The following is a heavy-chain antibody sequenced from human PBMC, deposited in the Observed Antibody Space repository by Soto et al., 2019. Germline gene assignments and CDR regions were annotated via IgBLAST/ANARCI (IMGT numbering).Heavy chain of an antibody. CDR2: IYYSGST. Sequence: LTCTVSGGSISSGCYYWSWIRQHPGKGLEWIGYIYYSGSTYYNPSLKSRVTISVDTSKNQFSLKLSSVTAADTAVYYCARAASSSSYSLGWFDPWGQGTLVTVSS. V-gene: IGHV4-31*03. J-gene: IGHJ5*02. D-gene: IGHD2-15*01. CDR3: ARAASSSSYSLGWFDP. CDR1: GGSISSGCYY.